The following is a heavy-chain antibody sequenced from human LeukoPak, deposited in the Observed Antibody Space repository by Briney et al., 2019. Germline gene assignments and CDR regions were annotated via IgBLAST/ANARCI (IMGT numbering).Heavy chain of an antibody. CDR1: GGSISSSSYY. CDR2: IYYSGST. V-gene: IGHV4-39*07. CDR3: ARDRGAVDY. Sequence: SETLSLTCTVSGGSISSSSYYWGWIRQPPGKGLEWIGSIYYSGSTYYNPSLKSRVTISVDTSKNQFSLKLSSVTAADTAVYYCARDRGAVDYWGQGTLATVSS. J-gene: IGHJ4*02. D-gene: IGHD3-10*01.